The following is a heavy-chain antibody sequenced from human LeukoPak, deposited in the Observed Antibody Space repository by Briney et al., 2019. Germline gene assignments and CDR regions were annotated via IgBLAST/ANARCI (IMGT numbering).Heavy chain of an antibody. Sequence: PGGSLRLSCAASGFTFSSYSMNWVRQAPGKGLEWVSSISSSSSYIYYADSVKGRFTISRDNAKNSLYLQMNSLRVEDTAVYYCARDQSDILTPYYFEHWGQGTLVTVSS. D-gene: IGHD3-9*01. CDR2: ISSSSSYI. CDR1: GFTFSSYS. V-gene: IGHV3-21*01. CDR3: ARDQSDILTPYYFEH. J-gene: IGHJ4*02.